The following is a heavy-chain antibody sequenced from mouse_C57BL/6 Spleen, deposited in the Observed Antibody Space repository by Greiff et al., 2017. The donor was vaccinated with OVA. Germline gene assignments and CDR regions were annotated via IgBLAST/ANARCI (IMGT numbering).Heavy chain of an antibody. Sequence: QVQLQQPGAELVKPGASVKMSCKASGYTFTSYWITWVKQRPGQGLEWIGDIYPGSGSTNYNEKFKSKDTLTVDTSSSTAYMQLSSLTSEDSAVYYCASYYYGSSYWYFDVWGTGTTVTVSS. CDR1: GYTFTSYW. D-gene: IGHD1-1*01. V-gene: IGHV1-55*01. CDR3: ASYYYGSSYWYFDV. J-gene: IGHJ1*03. CDR2: IYPGSGST.